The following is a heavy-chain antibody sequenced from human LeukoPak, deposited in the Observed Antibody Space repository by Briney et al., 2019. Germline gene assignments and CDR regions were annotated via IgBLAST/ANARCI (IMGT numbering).Heavy chain of an antibody. D-gene: IGHD6-19*01. CDR1: GFTFSSYA. V-gene: IGHV3-23*01. CDR2: IVGSGGTT. J-gene: IGHJ4*02. Sequence: QPGGSLRLSCAASGFTFSSYAMSWVRQAPGKGLEWVSAIVGSGGTTYYTNSVKGRFTISRDNSKNTLYLQMNSLRAEDTAVYYCAKKGAVALWGQGTLVTVSS. CDR3: AKKGAVAL.